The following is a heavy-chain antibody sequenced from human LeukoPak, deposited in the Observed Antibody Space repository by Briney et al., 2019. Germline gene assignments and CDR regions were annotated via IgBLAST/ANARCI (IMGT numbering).Heavy chain of an antibody. Sequence: GGSLRLSCAASGFTFSSYAMHWVRQAPGKGLEWVASILYDGGDNYYAGSVKGRFTISRDNSKKTLYLQMNSLRPEDTAVYFCARDGDPISADGTMLDYWGLGTLVTVSS. CDR3: ARDGDPISADGTMLDY. V-gene: IGHV3-30*04. D-gene: IGHD6-13*01. J-gene: IGHJ4*02. CDR2: ILYDGGDN. CDR1: GFTFSSYA.